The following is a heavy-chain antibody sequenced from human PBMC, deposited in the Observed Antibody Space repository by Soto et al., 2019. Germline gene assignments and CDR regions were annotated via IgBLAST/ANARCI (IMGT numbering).Heavy chain of an antibody. CDR3: ARGARSTSRIRVVKYGMDV. V-gene: IGHV3-7*01. CDR2: IKQDGYEK. D-gene: IGHD2-2*01. Sequence: GGSLRLSCAASGPTFSNYWMSWVRQAPGKGLEWVANIKQDGYEKYYVDSVKGRFIISRDNAKNSRYLQMNSLSAEDTAVYYCARGARSTSRIRVVKYGMDVWGQGTTVTVSS. CDR1: GPTFSNYW. J-gene: IGHJ6*02.